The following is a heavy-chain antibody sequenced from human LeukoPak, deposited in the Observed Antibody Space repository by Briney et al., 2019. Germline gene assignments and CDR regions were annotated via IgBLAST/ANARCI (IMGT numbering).Heavy chain of an antibody. V-gene: IGHV4-59*02. J-gene: IGHJ4*02. CDR3: ARRSYDILTGYYNVDY. CDR1: GGSVNNYF. Sequence: SETPSLTCTVSGGSVNNYFWSWIRRPPGKGLEWIGYIDDSGNTDYNPSLKSQVSISIAKSKNQFFLKLSSVTAADTAMYYCARRSYDILTGYYNVDYWGQGTLVTVSS. D-gene: IGHD3-9*01. CDR2: IDDSGNT.